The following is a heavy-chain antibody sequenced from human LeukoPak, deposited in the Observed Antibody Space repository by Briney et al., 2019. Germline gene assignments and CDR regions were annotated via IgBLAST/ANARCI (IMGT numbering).Heavy chain of an antibody. D-gene: IGHD2-21*02. V-gene: IGHV3-48*01. J-gene: IGHJ4*02. CDR2: ISSSSSTI. CDR1: GFTFSSYS. CDR3: ARDRLEAVTDDDYFDY. Sequence: PGGSLRLSCAASGFTFSSYSMNWVRQAPGKGLEWVSYISSSSSTIYYADSVKGRFTISRDNAKNSLYLQMNSLRAEDTAVYYCARDRLEAVTDDDYFDYWGQGTLVTVSS.